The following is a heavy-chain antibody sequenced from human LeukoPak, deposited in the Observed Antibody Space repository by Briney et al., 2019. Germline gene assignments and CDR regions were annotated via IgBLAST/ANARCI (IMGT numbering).Heavy chain of an antibody. V-gene: IGHV4-39*01. J-gene: IGHJ4*02. CDR2: IYYSGTP. Sequence: PSETLSLTCTVSGGSINSRSYYWAWIRQPPGKGLEWIGSIYYSGTPYNNPSLRSRVTVSVDTSKNQFSLSLSSVTAADTAVYYCARLLYDSRGHQYFDSRGQGTLVTVSS. CDR1: GGSINSRSYY. CDR3: ARLLYDSRGHQYFDS. D-gene: IGHD3-22*01.